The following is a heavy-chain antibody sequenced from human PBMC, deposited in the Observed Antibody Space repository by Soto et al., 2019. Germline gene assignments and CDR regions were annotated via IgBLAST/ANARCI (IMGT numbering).Heavy chain of an antibody. CDR2: VHISGHS. D-gene: IGHD1-1*01. CDR1: GGSVRAPDW. CDR3: ARVRQGCSANNCYFDP. Sequence: QVHLQESGPGLVAPSGTLSLTCTLSGGSVRAPDWWNWVRQSPDKGPEWIAEVHISGHSNYNPSLRSRVSVSRGFSKNQFYLNLNSVTAADTAIYYCARVRQGCSANNCYFDPWGESNHVTISS. V-gene: IGHV4-4*02. J-gene: IGHJ5*01.